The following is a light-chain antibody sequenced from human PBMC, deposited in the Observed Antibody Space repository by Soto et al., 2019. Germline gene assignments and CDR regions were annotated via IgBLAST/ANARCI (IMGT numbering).Light chain of an antibody. Sequence: QSALTQPASVSGSPGQSITISCTGTSTDVGAYNLVSWYQQHPGRVLKLIIYEDIKRSSGVSSRFSGSKSGNTASLTISGLQAEDEADYYCCSYAGSRTLVFGGGTKLTVL. J-gene: IGLJ2*01. CDR1: STDVGAYNL. CDR2: EDI. CDR3: CSYAGSRTLV. V-gene: IGLV2-23*01.